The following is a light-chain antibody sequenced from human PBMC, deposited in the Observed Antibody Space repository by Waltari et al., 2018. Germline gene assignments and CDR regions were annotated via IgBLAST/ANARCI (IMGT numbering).Light chain of an antibody. J-gene: IGKJ4*01. CDR2: GAV. Sequence: EIVMTQSPATLSVSPGERATISCRASESVTNNLAWDQKRPGHPPRLLIHGAVTRATEIAARFTGIGSGTEFTLTISNLQSEDCAVYYCQQYNNWPITFGGGTKVEIK. CDR1: ESVTNN. CDR3: QQYNNWPIT. V-gene: IGKV3-15*01.